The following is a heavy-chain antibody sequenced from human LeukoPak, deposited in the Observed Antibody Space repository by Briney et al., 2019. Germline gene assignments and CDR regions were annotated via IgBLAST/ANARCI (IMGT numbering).Heavy chain of an antibody. CDR2: ISAYNGNT. D-gene: IGHD3-22*01. Sequence: ASVKVSCKASGYTFTSYGISWVRQAPGQGLEWMGWISAYNGNTNYAQKLQGRVTMTTDTSTSTVYMELSSLRSEDTAVYYCARVFGSYYYDSSGYRMGDYWGQGTLVTVSS. J-gene: IGHJ4*02. CDR1: GYTFTSYG. V-gene: IGHV1-18*01. CDR3: ARVFGSYYYDSSGYRMGDY.